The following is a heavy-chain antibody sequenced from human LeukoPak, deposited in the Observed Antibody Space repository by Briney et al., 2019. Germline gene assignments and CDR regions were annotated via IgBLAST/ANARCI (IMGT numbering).Heavy chain of an antibody. CDR3: ARALIAVADPYFDY. CDR1: GFTFSSYA. Sequence: PGGSLRLSCAASGFTFSSYAMHWVRQAPGKGLEWVSVISYDGSNKYYADSVKGRFTISRDNSKTTLYLQMNSLRAEDTAVYYCARALIAVADPYFDYWGQGTLVTVSS. J-gene: IGHJ4*02. CDR2: ISYDGSNK. D-gene: IGHD6-19*01. V-gene: IGHV3-30-3*01.